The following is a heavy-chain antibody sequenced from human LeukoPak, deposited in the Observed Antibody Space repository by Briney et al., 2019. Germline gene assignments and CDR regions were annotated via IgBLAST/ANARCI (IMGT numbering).Heavy chain of an antibody. J-gene: IGHJ4*02. CDR2: IYYTGNT. V-gene: IGHV4-59*08. CDR1: GGSISSYY. D-gene: IGHD2-2*01. CDR3: ARLSTWTSIDY. Sequence: SETLSLTCTVSGGSISSYYWSWIWQPPGKGLEWIGYIYYTGNTNYNPSLKSRVTISLDTSKNQFSLNLTSVTAADTAVYYCARLSTWTSIDYWGRGTLVTVSS.